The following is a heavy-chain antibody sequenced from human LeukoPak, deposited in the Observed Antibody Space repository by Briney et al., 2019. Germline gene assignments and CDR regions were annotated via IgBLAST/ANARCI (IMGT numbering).Heavy chain of an antibody. V-gene: IGHV3-7*01. D-gene: IGHD3-16*01. CDR3: AMGGRYGDS. CDR1: GFTFSNYW. J-gene: IGHJ4*02. CDR2: IKQDGIEK. Sequence: PGGSLRLSCAASGFTFSNYWMRWVRQAPGKGLEWVANIKQDGIEKYYVDSVKGRFTISRDNAKNSLYLQMNSLRAEDTAVYYCAMGGRYGDSWGQGTLVTVSS.